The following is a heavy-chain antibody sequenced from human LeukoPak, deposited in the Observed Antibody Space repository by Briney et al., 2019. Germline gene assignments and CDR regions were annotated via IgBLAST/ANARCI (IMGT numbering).Heavy chain of an antibody. V-gene: IGHV3-53*01. D-gene: IGHD3-22*01. CDR1: GFSVGTYY. CDR2: IYSGGNT. Sequence: GGSLTLSCAASGFSVGTYYMSWVRQATGKGLEWISVIYSGGNTHYADSVKGRFTISRDNSKNTLFLQMNSLRAEDTAVYYCARDRYSSGGLDVWGQGTTVTVSS. J-gene: IGHJ6*02. CDR3: ARDRYSSGGLDV.